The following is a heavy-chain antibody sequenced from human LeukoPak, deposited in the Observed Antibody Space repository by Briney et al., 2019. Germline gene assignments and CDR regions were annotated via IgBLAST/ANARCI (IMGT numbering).Heavy chain of an antibody. CDR2: ISGSGGST. Sequence: GGSLRLSCAASGFTFSSYAMSWVRQAPGKGLEWVSAISGSGGSTYYADSVKGRFTISRDNSKNTLYLQMNSLRAEDTAAYYCAKEAVAARLIPYYFDYWGQGTLVTVSS. D-gene: IGHD6-6*01. CDR1: GFTFSSYA. J-gene: IGHJ4*02. V-gene: IGHV3-23*01. CDR3: AKEAVAARLIPYYFDY.